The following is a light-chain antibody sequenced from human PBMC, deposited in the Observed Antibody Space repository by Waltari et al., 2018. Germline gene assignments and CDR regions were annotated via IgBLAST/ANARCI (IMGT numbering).Light chain of an antibody. V-gene: IGLV2-14*03. CDR2: DVA. Sequence: QSALTQPGSVSGAPGQSITLSCPGTTSDVGGYDYVSWYQHYPGEAPKLILYDVANRPSGVAKRFSGSKSGSTASLTISGLQAEDEALYYCTSKTTSNTLVFGGGTKVTVL. CDR1: TSDVGGYDY. CDR3: TSKTTSNTLV. J-gene: IGLJ3*02.